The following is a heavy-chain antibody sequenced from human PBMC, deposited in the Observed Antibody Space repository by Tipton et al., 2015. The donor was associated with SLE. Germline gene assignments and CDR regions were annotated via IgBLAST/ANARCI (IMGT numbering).Heavy chain of an antibody. D-gene: IGHD6-13*01. CDR2: INHSGST. CDR3: ARDYRVSSSRGSFQH. J-gene: IGHJ1*01. Sequence: LRLSCAVYGGSFSGYYWSWIRQPPGKGLEWIGEINHSGSTNYNPSLKSRVTISVDTSKNQFSLKLSSVTAADTAVYYCARDYRVSSSRGSFQHWGQGTLVTVSS. V-gene: IGHV4-34*01. CDR1: GGSFSGYY.